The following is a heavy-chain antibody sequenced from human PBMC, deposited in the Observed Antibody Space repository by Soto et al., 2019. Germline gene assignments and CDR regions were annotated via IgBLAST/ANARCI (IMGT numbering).Heavy chain of an antibody. V-gene: IGHV3-7*01. CDR3: ARDVYHGYFDY. J-gene: IGHJ4*02. D-gene: IGHD1-20*01. CDR1: GFTFSEYW. Sequence: EVKLVESGGGLVQTGGSLRLSCAASGFTFSEYWMSWVRQAPGKGLEWVANIRQDEGEMYYVDSVKGRFTISRDNTKNSLYLQMNSLRVKDTAVYFCARDVYHGYFDYWGQGTLVTVAS. CDR2: IRQDEGEM.